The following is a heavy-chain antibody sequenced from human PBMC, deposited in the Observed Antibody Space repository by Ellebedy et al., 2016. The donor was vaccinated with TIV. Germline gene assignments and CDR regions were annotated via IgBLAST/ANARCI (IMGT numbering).Heavy chain of an antibody. CDR3: ARSACTSCPIDY. J-gene: IGHJ4*02. Sequence: GESLKISCAASGFGFSTYSTNWVRQAPGKGLEWVSSISSNSDYINYADSVKGRFTISRDNAKNSLYLQMNSLRVEDTAVYYCARSACTSCPIDYWGQGTLVTVSS. CDR2: ISSNSDYI. V-gene: IGHV3-21*01. D-gene: IGHD2-2*01. CDR1: GFGFSTYS.